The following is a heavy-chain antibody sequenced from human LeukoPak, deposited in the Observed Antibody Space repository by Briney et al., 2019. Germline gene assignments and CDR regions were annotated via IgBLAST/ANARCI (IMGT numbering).Heavy chain of an antibody. D-gene: IGHD6-13*01. Sequence: GASMKVSCKASGGTFSSYAISWVRQAPGQGLEWMGGIIPIFGTANYAQKFQGRVTITTDESTSTAYMELSSLRSEDTAVYYCARLAEVAAARDYWGQGTLVTVSS. CDR2: IIPIFGTA. J-gene: IGHJ4*02. CDR1: GGTFSSYA. CDR3: ARLAEVAAARDY. V-gene: IGHV1-69*05.